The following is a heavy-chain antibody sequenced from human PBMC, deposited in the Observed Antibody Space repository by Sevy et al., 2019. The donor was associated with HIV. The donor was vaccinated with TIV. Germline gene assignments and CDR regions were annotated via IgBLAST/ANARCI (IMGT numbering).Heavy chain of an antibody. CDR2: IYHSGST. CDR3: ARGGETPRGFDP. J-gene: IGHJ5*02. D-gene: IGHD3-16*01. CDR1: GGSISSVNW. V-gene: IGHV4-4*02. Sequence: SENLSLTCAVSGGSISSVNWWHWVRQPPGKVLERIGEIYHSGSTNYNPSLKSRVTISVDNSKNQFSLKLSSVTTADRAVYYCARGGETPRGFDPWGQGSLVTVSS.